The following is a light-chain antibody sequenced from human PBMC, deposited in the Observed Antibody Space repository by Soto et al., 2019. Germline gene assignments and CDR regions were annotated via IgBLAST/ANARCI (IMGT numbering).Light chain of an antibody. CDR1: QSVSSN. CDR3: QQYNIWPRT. V-gene: IGKV3-15*01. CDR2: GAS. Sequence: EIVMTQSPATLSASPGERATRSCRASQSVSSNLAWYQQKPGQAPRLLIYGASTRATGIPARLSGSGSGTEFTLTISSLQSEDFAVYYCQQYNIWPRTFGQGTKVEIK. J-gene: IGKJ1*01.